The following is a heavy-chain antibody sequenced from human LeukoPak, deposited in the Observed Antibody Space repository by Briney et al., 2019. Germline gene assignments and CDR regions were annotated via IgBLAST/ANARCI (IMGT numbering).Heavy chain of an antibody. CDR1: GFTFSSHG. J-gene: IGHJ3*02. V-gene: IGHV3-30*02. CDR3: AKDGPDAFDI. Sequence: GGSLRLSCTASGFTFSSHGMNWVRQAPGKGLEWVAFIRYDGSNKYYADSVKGRFTISRDNSKNTLYLQMNSLRAEDTAVYYCAKDGPDAFDIWGQGTMVTVSS. CDR2: IRYDGSNK.